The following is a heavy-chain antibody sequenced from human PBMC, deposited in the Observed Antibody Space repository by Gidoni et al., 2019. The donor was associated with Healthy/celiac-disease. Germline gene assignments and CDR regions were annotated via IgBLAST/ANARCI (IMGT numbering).Heavy chain of an antibody. J-gene: IGHJ2*01. Sequence: EVQLVESGGGLVQPGRSLRLSCAASVFAFDDYAMHWVRQAPGKGLEWVSGISWNSGGIGYADSVKGRFTISRDNAKNSLYLQMNSLRAEDTALYYCAKDGAAAGYWYFDLWGRGTLVTVSS. CDR1: VFAFDDYA. CDR3: AKDGAAAGYWYFDL. D-gene: IGHD6-13*01. CDR2: ISWNSGGI. V-gene: IGHV3-9*01.